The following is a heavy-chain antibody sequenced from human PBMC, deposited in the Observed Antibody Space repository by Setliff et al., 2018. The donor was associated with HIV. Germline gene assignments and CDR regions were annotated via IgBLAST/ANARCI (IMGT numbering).Heavy chain of an antibody. CDR3: ASQPYNSGWFGGWFDP. Sequence: PSETLSLTCTVSGDSISNYYWSWIRQPPGKGLEWIGHIYYSGSTDYNPSLTSRVIISVDPSKNQFTLMLNSVTAADTAVYYCASQPYNSGWFGGWFDPWGQGTLVTAPQ. V-gene: IGHV4-59*12. D-gene: IGHD6-19*01. CDR2: IYYSGST. J-gene: IGHJ5*02. CDR1: GDSISNYY.